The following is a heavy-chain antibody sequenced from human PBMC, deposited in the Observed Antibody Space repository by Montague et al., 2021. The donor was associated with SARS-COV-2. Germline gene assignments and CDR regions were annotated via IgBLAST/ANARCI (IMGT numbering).Heavy chain of an antibody. CDR2: IYYTGST. CDR3: ARHPQH. CDR1: GGSISNSVYY. J-gene: IGHJ1*01. Sequence: SETLSLTCTVSGGSISNSVYYWGWVRQPPGKGLEWIGSIYYTGSTYYNPSHKSRLTISVDTSENQFSLNLRSMTAADTAVYYCARHPQHWGQGTLVTVSS. V-gene: IGHV4-39*01.